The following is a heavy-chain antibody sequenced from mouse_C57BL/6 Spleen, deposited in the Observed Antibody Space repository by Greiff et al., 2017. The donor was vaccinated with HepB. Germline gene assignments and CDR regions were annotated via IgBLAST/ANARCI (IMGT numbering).Heavy chain of an antibody. CDR3: ARLHYSNYSGVFYFDY. CDR1: GYTFTSYW. CDR2: IDPSDSYT. Sequence: QVHVKQPGAELVRPGTSVKLSCKASGYTFTSYWMHWVKQRPGQGLEWIGVIDPSDSYTNYNQKFKGKATLTVDTSSSTAYMQLSSLTSEDSAVYYCARLHYSNYSGVFYFDYWGQGTTLTVSS. J-gene: IGHJ2*01. V-gene: IGHV1-59*01. D-gene: IGHD2-5*01.